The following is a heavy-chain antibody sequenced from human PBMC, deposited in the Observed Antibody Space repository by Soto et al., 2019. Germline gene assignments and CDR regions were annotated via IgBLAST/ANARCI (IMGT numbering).Heavy chain of an antibody. V-gene: IGHV3-48*03. CDR1: GFMFSSYE. J-gene: IGHJ6*02. D-gene: IGHD6-19*01. Sequence: LRLSCAASGFMFSSYEFNWVRLAPRKGLEWVSYINVGGDTRHYADSVRGRFTISRDDAKGSLYLQMDSLRVEDTAVYFCARKSQWLSGYIYHGMDVWSQGTSGTSP. CDR2: INVGGDTR. CDR3: ARKSQWLSGYIYHGMDV.